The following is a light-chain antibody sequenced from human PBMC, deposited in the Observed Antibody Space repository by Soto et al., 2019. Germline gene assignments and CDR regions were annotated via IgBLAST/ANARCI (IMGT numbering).Light chain of an antibody. J-gene: IGLJ3*02. CDR1: NTDVGGYNY. Sequence: QSVLTQPASVSGSPGQSITVSCTGTNTDVGGYNYVSWYQHRPGKAPRLMIYEVRNRLSGVSNRFSGSKSGNTASLTISGLQSEDEADYYCTSYTPRGALVFGSGTKLTVL. V-gene: IGLV2-14*01. CDR3: TSYTPRGALV. CDR2: EVR.